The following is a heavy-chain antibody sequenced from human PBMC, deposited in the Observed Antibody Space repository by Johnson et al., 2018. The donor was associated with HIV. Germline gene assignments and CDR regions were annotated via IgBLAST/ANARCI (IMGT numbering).Heavy chain of an antibody. D-gene: IGHD1-26*01. CDR2: IKQDGSEK. Sequence: VQLVESGGGLVQPGGSLRLSCAASGFTFSSYWMSWVRQAPGKGLEWVANIKQDGSEKYYVDSVKGRFTISRDNAKNSLYLQMNSLRAEDTAVYYCARGRWELYGDDAFDIWGQGTMVTVSS. J-gene: IGHJ3*02. CDR1: GFTFSSYW. V-gene: IGHV3-7*01. CDR3: ARGRWELYGDDAFDI.